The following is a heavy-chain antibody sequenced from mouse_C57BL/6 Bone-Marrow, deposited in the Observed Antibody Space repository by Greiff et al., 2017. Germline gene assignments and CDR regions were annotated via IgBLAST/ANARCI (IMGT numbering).Heavy chain of an antibody. V-gene: IGHV1-80*01. CDR2: IYPGDGDT. D-gene: IGHD1-1*01. CDR1: GYAFSSYW. J-gene: IGHJ3*01. CDR3: ARGLRSFAY. Sequence: VQLQQSGAELVKPGASVKISCKASGYAFSSYWMHWVKQRPGKGLEWIGQIYPGDGDTNYNGKFKGKATLTADKSSSTAYMQLRSLTSEDSAVYFCARGLRSFAYWGQGTLVTVSA.